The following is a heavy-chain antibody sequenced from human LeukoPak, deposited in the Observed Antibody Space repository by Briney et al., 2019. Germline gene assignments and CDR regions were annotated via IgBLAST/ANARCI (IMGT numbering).Heavy chain of an antibody. V-gene: IGHV3-30*04. CDR2: ISHDGINK. CDR1: GFTFSTYA. Sequence: PGRSLRLSCAASGFTFSTYAMHWVRQAPGKGLDWVAVISHDGINKYHTDSVKGRLTISRDNSKNTLYLQMNSLRAEDTALYYCVRVAQVGPPFDIWGQGTMVTVSS. CDR3: VRVAQVGPPFDI. J-gene: IGHJ3*02. D-gene: IGHD1-26*01.